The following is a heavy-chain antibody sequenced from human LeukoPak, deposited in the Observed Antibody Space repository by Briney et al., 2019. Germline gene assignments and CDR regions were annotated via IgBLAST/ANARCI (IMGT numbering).Heavy chain of an antibody. Sequence: GESLKISCKASGYSFTTYWISWVRQMPGKGLEWMGRIDPSDSYTNYSPSFQGHVTISADKSISTAYLQWSSLKASDTAIYYWARRQRPDVFDIWGKGTMVTVFS. CDR1: GYSFTTYW. D-gene: IGHD6-25*01. CDR2: IDPSDSYT. V-gene: IGHV5-10-1*01. CDR3: ARRQRPDVFDI. J-gene: IGHJ3*02.